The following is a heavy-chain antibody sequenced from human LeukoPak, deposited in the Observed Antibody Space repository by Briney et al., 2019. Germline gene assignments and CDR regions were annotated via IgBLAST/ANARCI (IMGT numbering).Heavy chain of an antibody. CDR2: INPSGGST. CDR3: ARDSSVTAVAGTGGGYYFDY. V-gene: IGHV1-46*01. CDR1: GYTFTSYY. D-gene: IGHD6-19*01. J-gene: IGHJ4*02. Sequence: ASVKVSCKASGYTFTSYYMHWVRQAPGQGLEWMGIINPSGGSTSYAQKFQGRVTMTRDTSTSTVYMELSSLRSEDTAVYYCARDSSVTAVAGTGGGYYFDYWGQGTLVTVS.